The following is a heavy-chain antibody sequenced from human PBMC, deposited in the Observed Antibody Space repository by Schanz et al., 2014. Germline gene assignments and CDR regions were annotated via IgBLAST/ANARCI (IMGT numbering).Heavy chain of an antibody. Sequence: EVQLVESGGGLVQPGRSLRLSCTGSGFTFGDYAMSWVRQAPGKGLEWVGRIENNANGATTDYAAPVKGRFTVSRDDSRNTLYLQMNTLRTDDTALYYCTTFNNRDALYIWGQGTMVSVSS. CDR2: IENNANGATT. D-gene: IGHD1-20*01. CDR3: TTFNNRDALYI. V-gene: IGHV3-49*04. J-gene: IGHJ3*02. CDR1: GFTFGDYA.